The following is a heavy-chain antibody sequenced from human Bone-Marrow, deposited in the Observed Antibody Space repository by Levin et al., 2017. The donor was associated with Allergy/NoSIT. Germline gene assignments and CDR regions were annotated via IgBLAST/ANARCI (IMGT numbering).Heavy chain of an antibody. Sequence: QHGESLKISCSASGFTFTRYGMHWVRQAPGTGLEFVAAVSGDGRVTDYADSVKGRFIISRDNSKNMMYVQMSSLRPEDTAVYYCVTGGAFYYAHWGQGILVTVSS. V-gene: IGHV3-64*05. CDR3: VTGGAFYYAH. CDR1: GFTFTRYG. J-gene: IGHJ4*02. CDR2: VSGDGRVT. D-gene: IGHD3-22*01.